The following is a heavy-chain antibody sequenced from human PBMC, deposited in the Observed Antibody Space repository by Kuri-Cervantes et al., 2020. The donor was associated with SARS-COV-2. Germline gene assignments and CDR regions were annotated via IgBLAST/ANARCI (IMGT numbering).Heavy chain of an antibody. CDR2: IRSKANSCAT. V-gene: IGHV3-73*01. CDR3: TRGVDY. CDR1: GFTFSSYG. J-gene: IGHJ4*02. Sequence: GESLKISCAASGFTFSSYGMHWVRQASGKGLEWVGRIRSKANSCATAYAASVKGRFTISRDDSKNTAYLQMNSLKTEDTAVYYCTRGVDYWGQGTLVTVSS.